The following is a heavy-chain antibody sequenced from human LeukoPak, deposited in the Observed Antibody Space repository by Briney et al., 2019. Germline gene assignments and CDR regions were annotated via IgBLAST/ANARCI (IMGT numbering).Heavy chain of an antibody. CDR2: INHSGRT. D-gene: IGHD2-2*01. Sequence: SETLSLTCAGYGGSFSDYFWGWIRQPPGKGLGWIGEINHSGRTYYNPSLKSRVTISVDTSKNQFSLNLSSVTAADTAVYYHARDVVVVPAAIHYGMDVWGQGTTVTVSS. J-gene: IGHJ6*02. CDR1: GGSFSDYF. V-gene: IGHV4-34*01. CDR3: ARDVVVVPAAIHYGMDV.